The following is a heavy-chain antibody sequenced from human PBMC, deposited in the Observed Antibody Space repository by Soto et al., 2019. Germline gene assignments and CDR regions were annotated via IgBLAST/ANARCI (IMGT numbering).Heavy chain of an antibody. D-gene: IGHD2-21*02. CDR3: ARGGHVVVVTAALDY. CDR1: GGSISSYY. J-gene: IGHJ4*02. V-gene: IGHV4-59*01. CDR2: IYYSGST. Sequence: SETLSLTCTVSGGSISSYYWSWIRQPPGKGLEWIGYIYYSGSTNYNPSLKSRVTMTRDTSTSTLYMELTSLTSDDTAIYYCARGGHVVVVTAALDYWGQGTLVTVSS.